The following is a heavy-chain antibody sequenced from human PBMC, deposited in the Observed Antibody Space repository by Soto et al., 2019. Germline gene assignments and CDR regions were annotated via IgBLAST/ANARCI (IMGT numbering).Heavy chain of an antibody. V-gene: IGHV4-59*08. D-gene: IGHD6-19*01. Sequence: SETLSLTCTVSGGSISSYYWSWIRQPPGKGLEWIGYIYDSGSTNYNPSLKSRVTISVDTSKNQFSLKLSSVTAADTAVYYCARLLAGYSSGWPYYYYGMDVWGQGTTVTVSS. CDR1: GGSISSYY. CDR3: ARLLAGYSSGWPYYYYGMDV. CDR2: IYDSGST. J-gene: IGHJ6*02.